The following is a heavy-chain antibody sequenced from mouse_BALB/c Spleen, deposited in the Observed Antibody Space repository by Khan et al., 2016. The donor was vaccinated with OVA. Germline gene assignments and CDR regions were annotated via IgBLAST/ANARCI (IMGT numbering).Heavy chain of an antibody. J-gene: IGHJ1*01. V-gene: IGHV2-9*02. Sequence: QVQLKESGPDLVAPSQSLSITCTVSGFSLTSYGVHWVRQPPGKGLEWLGVIWAGGSTNYNSALRSRLSINKDNSKSQVFLKRNNLQTDDTAIYCWARDLGSSHWYFDVWGAGTTVTVSS. D-gene: IGHD1-1*01. CDR1: GFSLTSYG. CDR2: IWAGGST. CDR3: ARDLGSSHWYFDV.